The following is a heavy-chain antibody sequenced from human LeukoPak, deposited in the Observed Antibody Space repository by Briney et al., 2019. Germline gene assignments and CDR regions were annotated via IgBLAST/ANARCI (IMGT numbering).Heavy chain of an antibody. CDR2: IYHSGST. V-gene: IGHV4-39*01. CDR3: ARHVSSGWDSYYGLDV. J-gene: IGHJ6*04. CDR1: GDSISCECVY. Sequence: SETLSLTCTVSGDSISCECVYWTWTRQPPGKGLEWMGSIYHSGSTYYRLSFRRRITISIDTSKNQFSLRVNSLTAADPAVYYCARHVSSGWDSYYGLDVWGEGTAVSVSS. D-gene: IGHD6-19*01.